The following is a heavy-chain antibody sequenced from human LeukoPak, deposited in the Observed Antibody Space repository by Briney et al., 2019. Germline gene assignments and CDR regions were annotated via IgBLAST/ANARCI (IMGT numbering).Heavy chain of an antibody. CDR3: AALGDSIY. V-gene: IGHV3-13*01. CDR2: IGHAGGT. D-gene: IGHD1-26*01. CDR1: GFAFSSYD. Sequence: GGSLRLSCAASGFAFSSYDMHWVHQVSGKGLEWVSAIGHAGGTYYADSVKGRFTISREDAKNYFFLQMNSLRAGDTAVYFCAALGDSIYWGQGTLVTVSS. J-gene: IGHJ4*02.